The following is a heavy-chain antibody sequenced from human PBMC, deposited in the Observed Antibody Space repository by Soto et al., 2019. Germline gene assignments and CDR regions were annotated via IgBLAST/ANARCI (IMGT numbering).Heavy chain of an antibody. CDR1: GGSISSGGYY. CDR3: ARRVAAADAFDI. Sequence: PSETLSLTCTVSGGSISSGGYYWSWIRQHPVKGLEWIGYIYYSGSTYYNPSLKSRVTISVDTSKNQFSLRLSSVTAADTAVYYCARRVAAADAFDIWGQGTMVTVSS. J-gene: IGHJ3*02. CDR2: IYYSGST. V-gene: IGHV4-31*03. D-gene: IGHD2-15*01.